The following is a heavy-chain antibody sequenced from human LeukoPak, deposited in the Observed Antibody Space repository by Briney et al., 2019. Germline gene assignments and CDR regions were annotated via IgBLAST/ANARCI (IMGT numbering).Heavy chain of an antibody. CDR1: GFTFSSYA. CDR2: ISGGGGST. Sequence: PGRSLRLSCAASGFTFSSYAMNWVRQAPGKGLEWVSGISGGGGSTYYADSVKGRFTISRDNSKNTLYLQMDSLRAEDTALYYCAKGSGINHYHWIDPWGQGTLVTVSS. D-gene: IGHD1-14*01. V-gene: IGHV3-23*01. CDR3: AKGSGINHYHWIDP. J-gene: IGHJ5*02.